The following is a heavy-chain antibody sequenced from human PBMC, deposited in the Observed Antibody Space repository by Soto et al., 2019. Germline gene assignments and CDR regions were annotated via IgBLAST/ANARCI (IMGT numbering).Heavy chain of an antibody. D-gene: IGHD3-22*01. J-gene: IGHJ3*02. Sequence: QVQLVESGGGVVQPGRSLRLSCAASGFTFSSYGMHWVRQAPGKGLEWVAVIWYDGSNKYYADSVKGRFTISRDNSKNTLYLQMNSLRAEDTAVYYCARDFEYYYDSSGYSYSGSAFDIWGQGTMVTVSS. CDR2: IWYDGSNK. V-gene: IGHV3-33*01. CDR1: GFTFSSYG. CDR3: ARDFEYYYDSSGYSYSGSAFDI.